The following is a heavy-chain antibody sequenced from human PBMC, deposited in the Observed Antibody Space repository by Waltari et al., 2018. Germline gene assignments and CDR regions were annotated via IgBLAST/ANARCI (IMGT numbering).Heavy chain of an antibody. D-gene: IGHD6-19*01. Sequence: QLQLQESGPGLVKPSETLSFHCTVSGGSIRSSRYYWGWLRQPPGKGREWIGSIYYSGSTYYNPSLKSRVTISVDTSKNQFSLKLSSVTAADTAVYYCATKRESSASGFDYWGQGTLVTVSS. V-gene: IGHV4-39*01. CDR1: GGSIRSSRYY. J-gene: IGHJ4*02. CDR2: IYYSGST. CDR3: ATKRESSASGFDY.